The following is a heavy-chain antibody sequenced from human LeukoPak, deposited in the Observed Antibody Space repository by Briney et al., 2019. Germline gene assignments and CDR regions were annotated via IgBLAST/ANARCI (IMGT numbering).Heavy chain of an antibody. CDR3: ARHILTGYPILHYYYGMDV. J-gene: IGHJ6*02. Sequence: SEPLSLTCAVYGGSFSGYYWSWIRQPPGKGLEWIGEINHSGSTNYNPSLKSRVTISVDTSKNQFSLKLSSVTAADTAVYYCARHILTGYPILHYYYGMDVWGQGTTVTVSS. CDR2: INHSGST. V-gene: IGHV4-34*01. D-gene: IGHD3-9*01. CDR1: GGSFSGYY.